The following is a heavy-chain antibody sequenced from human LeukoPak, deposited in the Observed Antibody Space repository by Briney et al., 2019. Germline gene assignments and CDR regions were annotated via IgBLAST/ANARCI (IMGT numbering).Heavy chain of an antibody. D-gene: IGHD3-22*01. CDR2: IKQDGSDK. CDR3: ASDLTSYDSSGPYFFDY. J-gene: IGHJ4*02. V-gene: IGHV3-7*01. Sequence: GGSLRLSCAASGFTCSNYWMSWVRQAPGKGLEWVANIKQDGSDKYYVDSVKGRFTISRDNAQNSLYLQLNSLRAEDTAVYYYASDLTSYDSSGPYFFDYWGQGTLVTVSS. CDR1: GFTCSNYW.